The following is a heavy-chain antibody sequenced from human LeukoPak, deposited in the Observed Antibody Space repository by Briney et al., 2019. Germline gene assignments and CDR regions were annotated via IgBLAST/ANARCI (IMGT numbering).Heavy chain of an antibody. Sequence: QTGGSLRLSCAASGFTFSSYAMSWVRQAPGKGLEWVSAISGSGTSTYYADSVKGRFTISRDNSKNTLYLQMNSLRAEDTAVYYCASRNYYDSSGYYYYYFDYWGQGILVTVSS. CDR2: ISGSGTST. CDR1: GFTFSSYA. D-gene: IGHD3-22*01. J-gene: IGHJ4*02. CDR3: ASRNYYDSSGYYYYYFDY. V-gene: IGHV3-23*01.